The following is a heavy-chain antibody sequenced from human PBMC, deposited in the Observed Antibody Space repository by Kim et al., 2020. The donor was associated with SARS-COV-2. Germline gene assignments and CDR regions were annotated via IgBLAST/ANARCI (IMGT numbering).Heavy chain of an antibody. CDR2: IYYSGST. CDR1: GGSISSYY. V-gene: IGHV4-59*01. Sequence: SETLSLTCTVSGGSISSYYWSWIRQPPGKGLEWIGYIYYSGSTNYNPSLKSRVTISVDTSKNQFSLKLSSVTAADTAVYYCARIGFGVVIKGEVAFDIWGQGTMVTVSS. CDR3: ARIGFGVVIKGEVAFDI. D-gene: IGHD3-3*01. J-gene: IGHJ3*02.